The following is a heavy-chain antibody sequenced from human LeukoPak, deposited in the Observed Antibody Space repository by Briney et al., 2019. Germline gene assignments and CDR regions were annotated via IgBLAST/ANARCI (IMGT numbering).Heavy chain of an antibody. CDR3: ARGSTIFGVVTTFDY. V-gene: IGHV3-48*03. Sequence: GGSLRLYCAASGFTFSSYEMNWVRQAPGKGLEWVSYISSSGSTIYYADSVKGRFTISRDNAKNSLYLQMNSLRAEDTAVYYCARGSTIFGVVTTFDYWGQGTLVTVSS. J-gene: IGHJ4*02. D-gene: IGHD3-3*01. CDR2: ISSSGSTI. CDR1: GFTFSSYE.